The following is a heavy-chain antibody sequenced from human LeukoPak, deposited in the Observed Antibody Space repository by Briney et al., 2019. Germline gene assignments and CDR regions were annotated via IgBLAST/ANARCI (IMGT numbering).Heavy chain of an antibody. Sequence: VSVKVSCKASGYTFTSNDINWERQATGQGLEWMGWMNPNSGNTGYAQKFQGRVTMTRNTSISTAYMELSSLRSEDTAVYYCARLRRGNWFDPWGQGTLVTVSS. J-gene: IGHJ5*02. V-gene: IGHV1-8*01. CDR3: ARLRRGNWFDP. CDR1: GYTFTSND. CDR2: MNPNSGNT. D-gene: IGHD3-10*01.